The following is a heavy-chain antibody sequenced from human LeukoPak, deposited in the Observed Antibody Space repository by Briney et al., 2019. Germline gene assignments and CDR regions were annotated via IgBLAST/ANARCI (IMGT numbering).Heavy chain of an antibody. Sequence: VASVTVSCMASGGTFSSYAMSWVRQAPGQGLEGRGGIIPIFGTANYAQTVQGRVTINADKSTRRAYMGLSSLRSDDTAVYYCATIVGATNEGFDPWGQGTLVTVSS. D-gene: IGHD1-26*01. CDR2: IIPIFGTA. J-gene: IGHJ5*02. V-gene: IGHV1-69*06. CDR1: GGTFSSYA. CDR3: ATIVGATNEGFDP.